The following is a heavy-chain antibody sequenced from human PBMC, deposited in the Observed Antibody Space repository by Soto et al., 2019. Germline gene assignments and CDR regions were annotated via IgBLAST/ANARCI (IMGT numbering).Heavy chain of an antibody. V-gene: IGHV1-18*04. CDR2: ISTYNGNT. Sequence: GASVKVSCKASGYTFTSHVINWVRQAPGQGLEWMGWISTYNGNTHYAQNLQGRVSMTTDTSTTTAYMELRSLRSDDTAVYFCARDCIAVAGNWFDPWGQGTLVTVSS. CDR3: ARDCIAVAGNWFDP. D-gene: IGHD6-19*01. CDR1: GYTFTSHV. J-gene: IGHJ5*02.